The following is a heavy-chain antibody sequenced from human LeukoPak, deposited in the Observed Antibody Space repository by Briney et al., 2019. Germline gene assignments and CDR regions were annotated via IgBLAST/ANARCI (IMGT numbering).Heavy chain of an antibody. Sequence: PGRSLRLSCAASGFTFSSYGMHWVRQAPGMGLEWVAVISYDGSNKYYADSVKGRFTISRDNSKNTVYLQMNSLRAEDTAVYWCVKNGTLAVDYFHHWGPGTLVTVSS. CDR3: VKNGTLAVDYFHH. CDR1: GFTFSSYG. V-gene: IGHV3-30*18. J-gene: IGHJ1*01. D-gene: IGHD6-19*01. CDR2: ISYDGSNK.